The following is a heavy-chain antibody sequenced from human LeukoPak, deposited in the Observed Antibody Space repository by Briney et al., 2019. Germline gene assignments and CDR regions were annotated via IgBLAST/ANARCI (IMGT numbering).Heavy chain of an antibody. CDR3: ATSRDGYNFHYFDY. CDR2: IYPNSYCT. CDR1: GYTFIEYY. Sequence: ASVKVTCKGTGYTFIEYYMHWLRQARAQGLEWMGWIYPNSYCTNYAQKLQGRVTKTRDTSISTAYMELSRLRSDDTAVYYCATSRDGYNFHYFDYWGQGTLVTVSS. V-gene: IGHV1-2*02. D-gene: IGHD5-24*01. J-gene: IGHJ4*02.